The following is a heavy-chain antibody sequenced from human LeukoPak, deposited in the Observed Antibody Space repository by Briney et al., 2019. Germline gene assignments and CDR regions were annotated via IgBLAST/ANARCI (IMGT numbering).Heavy chain of an antibody. Sequence: SQTLSLSCAISGDSVSSISAAWNWIRQSPSRGLEWLGKTYYRSRWYSDYAASVKGRITIKADTSSNHFSLHLSSVSPEDTAVYYCARDQDSNWDARGEYYFDFWGQGTLVTVSS. CDR3: ARDQDSNWDARGEYYFDF. V-gene: IGHV6-1*01. D-gene: IGHD4-11*01. CDR2: TYYRSRWYS. CDR1: GDSVSSISAA. J-gene: IGHJ4*02.